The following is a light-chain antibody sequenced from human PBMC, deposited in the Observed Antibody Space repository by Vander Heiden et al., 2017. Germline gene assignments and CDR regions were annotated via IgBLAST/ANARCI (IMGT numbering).Light chain of an antibody. J-gene: IGLJ1*01. V-gene: IGLV2-14*01. CDR2: EVS. CDR3: SSYTSSSTFYV. Sequence: QSALTQPASVSGSPGQSITISCTGTSSDVGGYNYVSWYQPHPGKAPKLMIYEVSNRPSGVSNRFSGSKSGNTASLTISGLQAEDEADYYCSSYTSSSTFYVFGTGTKVTVL. CDR1: SSDVGGYNY.